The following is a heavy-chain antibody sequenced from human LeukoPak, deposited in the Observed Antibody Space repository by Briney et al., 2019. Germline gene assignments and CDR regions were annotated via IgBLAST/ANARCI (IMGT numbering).Heavy chain of an antibody. CDR3: ARDLGEKYYDSSGYHLI. CDR2: IKEDGSEK. CDR1: GFTFSNYW. V-gene: IGHV3-7*01. J-gene: IGHJ4*02. D-gene: IGHD3-22*01. Sequence: GGSLRLSCAASGFTFSNYWMSWVRQAPGKGLEWVANIKEDGSEKSYVDSVKGRFTISRDNAKSSLYLQMNTLRAEDTAVYYCARDLGEKYYDSSGYHLIWGQGTLVTVSS.